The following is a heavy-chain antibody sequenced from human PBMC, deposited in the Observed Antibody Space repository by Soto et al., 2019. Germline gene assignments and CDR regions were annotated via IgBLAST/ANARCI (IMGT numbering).Heavy chain of an antibody. V-gene: IGHV1-8*01. D-gene: IGHD3-22*01. CDR2: MNTNTNTT. Sequence: ASVKVSCKASGYTFTNNDINWVRQAPGQGLEWIGWMNTNTNTTDSAEVFEGRVSLTWDTSISTAYMQMTGLKAEDTAVYYCATDPPRNYYDNNGPMGNWGQGTLVTVSS. J-gene: IGHJ4*02. CDR3: ATDPPRNYYDNNGPMGN. CDR1: GYTFTNND.